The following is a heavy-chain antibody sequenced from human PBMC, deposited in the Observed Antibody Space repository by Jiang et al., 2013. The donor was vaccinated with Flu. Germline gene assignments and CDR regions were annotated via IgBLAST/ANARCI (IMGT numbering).Heavy chain of an antibody. CDR2: IDGDGLT. CDR1: GGSFSDRRFS. Sequence: APGLVKSSETLSLSCTVSGGSFSDRRFSWHWIRQPAGKGLEWIGRIDGDGLTSFEDSLQSRLTMSVDVSRRQFSLRLTSVTAIDSAVYYCARANYASDSYFPPTAFDVWGQGAKVTVSS. CDR3: ARANYASDSYFPPTAFDV. J-gene: IGHJ3*01. V-gene: IGHV4-61*02. D-gene: IGHD2-21*02.